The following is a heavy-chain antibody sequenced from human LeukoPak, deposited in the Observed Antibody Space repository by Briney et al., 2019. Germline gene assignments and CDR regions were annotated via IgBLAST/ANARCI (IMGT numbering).Heavy chain of an antibody. V-gene: IGHV3-20*04. J-gene: IGHJ4*02. CDR3: ARVGVAAGYSYGEGDDY. CDR2: INWNGGST. CDR1: GFTFDDYG. D-gene: IGHD5-18*01. Sequence: GGSLRLSCAASGFTFDDYGMSWVRQAPGKGLEWVSGINWNGGSTGYADSVKGRFTISRDNAKNSLYLQMNSLRAEDTALYYCARVGVAAGYSYGEGDDYWGQGTLVTVSS.